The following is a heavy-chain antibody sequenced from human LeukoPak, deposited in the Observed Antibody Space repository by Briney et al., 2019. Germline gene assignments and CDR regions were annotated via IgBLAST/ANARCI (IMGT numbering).Heavy chain of an antibody. V-gene: IGHV4-39*07. Sequence: SETLSLTCTVSGGSISSSSYYWVWIRQPPGKGLEWIGSIYHSGSTYYNPSLKSRVTISVDTSKNQFSLKLSSVTAADTAVYYCARDKGWNLGGGDYFDYWGQGTLVTVSS. D-gene: IGHD3-16*01. CDR3: ARDKGWNLGGGDYFDY. CDR2: IYHSGST. J-gene: IGHJ4*02. CDR1: GGSISSSSYY.